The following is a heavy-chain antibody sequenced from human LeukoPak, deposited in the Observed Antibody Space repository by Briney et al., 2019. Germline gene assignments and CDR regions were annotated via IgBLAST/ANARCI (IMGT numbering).Heavy chain of an antibody. J-gene: IGHJ5*02. CDR2: IAPSGGST. D-gene: IGHD3/OR15-3a*01. V-gene: IGHV1-46*01. CDR3: ARSWWGTDWSLYANWFDP. Sequence: ASVKVSCKTSGFTFTSYYMHWVRQAPGQGLEWMGMIAPSGGSTNYAQEFQGRLTMTRDTSTSTVYMELTSLRPDDTAFYYCARSWWGTDWSLYANWFDPWGQGTLVTVSS. CDR1: GFTFTSYY.